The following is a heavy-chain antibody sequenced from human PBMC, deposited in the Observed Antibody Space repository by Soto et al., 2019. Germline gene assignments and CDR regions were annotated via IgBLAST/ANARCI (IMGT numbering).Heavy chain of an antibody. Sequence: ASVKVSCKASGYTFTGYYMHWVRQAPGQGLEWMGWINPNSGGTNYADKFQGRVTMTRDTSISTAYMELSRLRSDDTAVYYCARTKYRRPSGGNWFDTWGQGTLVTVSS. J-gene: IGHJ5*02. V-gene: IGHV1-2*02. CDR2: INPNSGGT. D-gene: IGHD6-6*01. CDR3: ARTKYRRPSGGNWFDT. CDR1: GYTFTGYY.